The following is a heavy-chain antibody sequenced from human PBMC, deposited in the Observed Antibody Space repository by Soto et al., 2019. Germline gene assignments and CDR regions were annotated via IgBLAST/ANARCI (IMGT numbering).Heavy chain of an antibody. CDR3: ARGGWTVFAFDI. J-gene: IGHJ3*02. CDR1: GGSISSGDYY. Sequence: QVQLQESGPGLVKPSQTLSLTCTVSGGSISSGDYYWSWIRQPPGQGLEWIGYIYYSGSTYYNPYLKSRVTISVDTSKNQFSLKLSPVTAADTAVYYCARGGWTVFAFDIWGQGTMVTVSS. D-gene: IGHD4-17*01. CDR2: IYYSGST. V-gene: IGHV4-30-4*01.